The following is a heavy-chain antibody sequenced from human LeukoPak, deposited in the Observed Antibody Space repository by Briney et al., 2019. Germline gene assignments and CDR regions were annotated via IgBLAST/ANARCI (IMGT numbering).Heavy chain of an antibody. CDR3: AIPPLSGTGSSRPLAEMDI. V-gene: IGHV3-7*01. CDR2: IKEDGSEK. Sequence: GGSLRLSCAASGFTFSNYWMAWVRQAPGKGLEWVANIKEDGSEKYYVDSVKGRLTISRDNARNSLHLQMNSLRAEDTAVYYCAIPPLSGTGSSRPLAEMDIWGQGTTVTVSS. CDR1: GFTFSNYW. J-gene: IGHJ6*02. D-gene: IGHD3-10*01.